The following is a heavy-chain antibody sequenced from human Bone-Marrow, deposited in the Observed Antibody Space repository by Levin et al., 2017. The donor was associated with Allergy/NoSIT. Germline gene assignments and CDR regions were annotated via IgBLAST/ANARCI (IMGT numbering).Heavy chain of an antibody. J-gene: IGHJ4*02. CDR2: IWYDGSNK. Sequence: GGSLRLSCAASGFTFSSYGMHWVRQAPGKGLEWVAVIWYDGSNKYYADSVKGRFTISRDNSKNTLYLQMNSLRAEDTAVYYCARGFYGDYLIHGYWGQGTLVTVSS. CDR3: ARGFYGDYLIHGY. CDR1: GFTFSSYG. V-gene: IGHV3-33*01. D-gene: IGHD4-17*01.